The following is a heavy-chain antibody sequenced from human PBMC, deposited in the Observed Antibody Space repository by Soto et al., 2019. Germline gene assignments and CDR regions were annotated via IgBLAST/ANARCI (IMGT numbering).Heavy chain of an antibody. J-gene: IGHJ4*02. CDR2: ISYDGRNK. CDR1: GFTFSSYG. D-gene: IGHD6-13*01. Sequence: PGGSLRLSCAASGFTFSSYGMHWVRQAPGKGLEWVAVISYDGRNKYYADSVKGRFTISRDNSKNTLYLQMNSLRAEDTAVYYCAKDGRQQLVPGDYWGQGTLVTVSS. CDR3: AKDGRQQLVPGDY. V-gene: IGHV3-30*18.